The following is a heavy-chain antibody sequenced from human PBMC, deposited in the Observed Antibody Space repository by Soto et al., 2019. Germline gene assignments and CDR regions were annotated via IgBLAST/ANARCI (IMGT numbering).Heavy chain of an antibody. D-gene: IGHD2-2*01. CDR3: ARGGGSTKVDY. V-gene: IGHV4-31*03. J-gene: IGHJ4*02. CDR1: GGSITSSGYY. CDR2: TSNSGST. Sequence: QVQLQESGPGLVKPSQTLSLTCTVSGGSITSSGYYWSWIRQHPGEGLEWIGFTSNSGSTSYNPSLKSRVTISVDTSSNQSPLNLKSVPAADTAVYYCARGGGSTKVDYWGQGTLVTVSP.